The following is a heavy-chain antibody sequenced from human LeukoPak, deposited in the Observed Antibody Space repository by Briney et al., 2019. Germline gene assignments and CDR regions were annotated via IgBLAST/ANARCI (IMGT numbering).Heavy chain of an antibody. Sequence: GGSLRLSCAASGFTFGSYAMSWVRQAPGKGLEWVSAISGSGGSTYYADPVKGRFTISRDNSKNTLYLQMNSLRAEDTAVYYCARRYDSSGSGFDYWGQGTLVTVSS. CDR1: GFTFGSYA. D-gene: IGHD3-22*01. CDR3: ARRYDSSGSGFDY. J-gene: IGHJ4*02. V-gene: IGHV3-23*01. CDR2: ISGSGGST.